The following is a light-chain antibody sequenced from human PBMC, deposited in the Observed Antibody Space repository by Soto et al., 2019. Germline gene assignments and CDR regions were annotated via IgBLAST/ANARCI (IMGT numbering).Light chain of an antibody. CDR2: RTS. CDR3: EHRSSCVT. J-gene: IGKJ4*01. CDR1: QSVDSN. V-gene: IGKV3-15*01. Sequence: PTTLSEATRVEPTLPLRASQSVDSNLAWYQQKPGQAPRLLMFRTSSRATGFPARFSGSGSGTEFTLAISSRESEGFAIQSCEHRSSCVTFGGGTKVDI.